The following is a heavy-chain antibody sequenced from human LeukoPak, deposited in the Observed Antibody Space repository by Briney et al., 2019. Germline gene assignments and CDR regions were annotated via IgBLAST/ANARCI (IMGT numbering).Heavy chain of an antibody. D-gene: IGHD6-13*01. CDR1: GGSISSYY. V-gene: IGHV4-59*01. Sequence: PSETLSLTCTVSGGSISSYYWSWIRQPPGKGLEWIGYIYYSGSTNYNPSLKSRVTISVDTSKNQFSLKLSSVTAADTAVYYCARKGPGIAAAGSLDYFDYWGQGTLVTVSS. CDR2: IYYSGST. CDR3: ARKGPGIAAAGSLDYFDY. J-gene: IGHJ4*02.